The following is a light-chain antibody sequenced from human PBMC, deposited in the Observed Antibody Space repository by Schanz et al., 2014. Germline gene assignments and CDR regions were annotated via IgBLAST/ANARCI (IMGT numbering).Light chain of an antibody. CDR2: GAS. J-gene: IGKJ2*03. V-gene: IGKV3D-15*01. Sequence: EIVMTQSPGTLSVSPGERATLSCRASQNIFSNLAWYQQKSGQAPRLLIFGASTRATGVPDRFSGRGSGTVFTLTISSLEPEDFAVYYCQQRSNWPPMYSFGQGTKLEIK. CDR3: QQRSNWPPMYS. CDR1: QNIFSN.